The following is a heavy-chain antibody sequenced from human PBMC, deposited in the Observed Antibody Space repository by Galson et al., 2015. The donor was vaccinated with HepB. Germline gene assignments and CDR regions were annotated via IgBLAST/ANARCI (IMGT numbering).Heavy chain of an antibody. J-gene: IGHJ3*02. D-gene: IGHD3-22*01. V-gene: IGHV3-30-3*01. Sequence: SLRLSCAASGFSFSTYALHWVRQAPGKGLGWVAISYDGGNEYYADSVKGRFTISRDNSKNTLYLQMNSLRPEDTAVFYCARIFRYYDSRGHLNGGDDAFDIWGQGTMVAVSS. CDR2: SYDGGNE. CDR3: ARIFRYYDSRGHLNGGDDAFDI. CDR1: GFSFSTYA.